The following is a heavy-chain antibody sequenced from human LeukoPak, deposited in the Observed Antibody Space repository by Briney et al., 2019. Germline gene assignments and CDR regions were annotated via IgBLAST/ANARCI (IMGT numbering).Heavy chain of an antibody. Sequence: ASVKVSCKASGGNFRNYGFHWVRQAPGQGLEWMGGMLPIFGTANYAQKFQGRVTITADESSNTASLDLSSLTSEDTAVYYCATDPNPYSSTSDYFDFWGQGTLVTVSS. CDR1: GGNFRNYG. V-gene: IGHV1-69*13. CDR3: ATDPNPYSSTSDYFDF. CDR2: MLPIFGTA. J-gene: IGHJ4*02. D-gene: IGHD6-13*01.